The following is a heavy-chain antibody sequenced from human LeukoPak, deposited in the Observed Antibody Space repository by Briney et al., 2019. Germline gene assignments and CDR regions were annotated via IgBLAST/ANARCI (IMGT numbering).Heavy chain of an antibody. CDR3: ASHQGYQHDY. CDR1: GFTFSSYW. D-gene: IGHD2-15*01. V-gene: IGHV3-7*01. Sequence: GGSLRLSCAVSGFTFSSYWMSWVRQAPGKGLEWVANIKQDGSEKYYVDSVKGRFTISRDNAKNSLYLQMNSLRAEDTAVYYCASHQGYQHDYWGQGTLVTVSS. J-gene: IGHJ4*02. CDR2: IKQDGSEK.